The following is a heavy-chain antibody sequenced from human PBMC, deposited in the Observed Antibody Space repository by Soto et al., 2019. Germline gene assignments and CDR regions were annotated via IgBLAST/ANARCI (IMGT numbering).Heavy chain of an antibody. Sequence: QVQLPQWGAGLLKPSETLSLTCAVYGGSFSGYYWSWIRQPPGKGLEWIGEINHSGSTNYNPSLKSRVTISVDTSKNQFSLKLSSVTAADTAVYYCARQAAAGNGSFDYWGQGTLVTVSS. V-gene: IGHV4-34*01. CDR2: INHSGST. J-gene: IGHJ4*02. D-gene: IGHD6-13*01. CDR3: ARQAAAGNGSFDY. CDR1: GGSFSGYY.